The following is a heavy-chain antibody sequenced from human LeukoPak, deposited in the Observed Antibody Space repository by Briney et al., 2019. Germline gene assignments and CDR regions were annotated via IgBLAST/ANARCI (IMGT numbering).Heavy chain of an antibody. CDR1: GFTFSSYA. Sequence: PGGSLRLSCAASGFTFSSYAMHWVRQAPGKGLEWVAVISYDGSNKYYADSVKGRFTISRDNSKNTLYLQMNSLRAEDTAVYYCARDLSGYSYGPGDVWGQGTTVTVSS. CDR3: ARDLSGYSYGPGDV. V-gene: IGHV3-30-3*01. CDR2: ISYDGSNK. D-gene: IGHD5-18*01. J-gene: IGHJ6*02.